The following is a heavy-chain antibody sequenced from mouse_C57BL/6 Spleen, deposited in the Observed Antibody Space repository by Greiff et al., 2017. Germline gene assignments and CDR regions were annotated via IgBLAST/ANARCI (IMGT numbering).Heavy chain of an antibody. CDR2: IYPGDGDT. D-gene: IGHD1-1*01. CDR1: GYAFSSYW. Sequence: VQLQESGAELVKPGASVKISCKASGYAFSSYWMNWVKQRPGKGLEWIGQIYPGDGDTNYNGKFKGKATLTADKSSSTAYMQLSSLTSEDSAVYCCASPFITTVVATPYWYFDVWGTGTTVTVSS. J-gene: IGHJ1*03. V-gene: IGHV1-80*01. CDR3: ASPFITTVVATPYWYFDV.